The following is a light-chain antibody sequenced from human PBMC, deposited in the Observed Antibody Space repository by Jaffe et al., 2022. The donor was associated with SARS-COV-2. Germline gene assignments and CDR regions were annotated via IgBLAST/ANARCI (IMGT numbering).Light chain of an antibody. V-gene: IGKV1-16*01. CDR3: QQYNSYPLT. Sequence: DIQMTQSPSSLSASVGDRVTIACRASQDISNFLAWYQQKPGKAPKSLISSASSLQSGVPSRFSGSGSGTDFTLTINRLQPEDFATYYCQQYNSYPLTFGPGTKVDL. CDR1: QDISNF. CDR2: SAS. J-gene: IGKJ3*01.